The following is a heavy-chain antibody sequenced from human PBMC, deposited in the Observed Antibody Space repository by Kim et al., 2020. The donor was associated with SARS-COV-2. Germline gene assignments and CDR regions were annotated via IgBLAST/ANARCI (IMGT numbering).Heavy chain of an antibody. CDR1: GFTFSDYY. D-gene: IGHD3-22*01. Sequence: GGSLRLSCAASGFTFSDYYMSWIRQAPGKGLEWVSYISSSGSTIYYADSVKGRFTISRDNAKNSLYLQMNSLRAEDTAVYYCARDFLRRYYDSSGYSHFDYWGQGTLVTVSS. V-gene: IGHV3-11*01. J-gene: IGHJ4*02. CDR2: ISSSGSTI. CDR3: ARDFLRRYYDSSGYSHFDY.